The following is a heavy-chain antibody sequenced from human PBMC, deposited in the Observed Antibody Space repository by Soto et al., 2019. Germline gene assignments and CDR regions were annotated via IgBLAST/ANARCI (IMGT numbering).Heavy chain of an antibody. CDR1: GFTFSSYS. CDR2: ISSSSSTI. D-gene: IGHD1-26*01. J-gene: IGHJ5*02. V-gene: IGHV3-48*02. CDR3: ARAGGSLTRFDP. Sequence: EVQLVESGGGLVQPGGSLRLSCAASGFTFSSYSMNWVRQAPGKGLEWVSYISSSSSTIYYADSVKGRFTISRDNAKNALYLQTNSLRDAATAVYYWARAGGSLTRFDPWGQGTLVTVSS.